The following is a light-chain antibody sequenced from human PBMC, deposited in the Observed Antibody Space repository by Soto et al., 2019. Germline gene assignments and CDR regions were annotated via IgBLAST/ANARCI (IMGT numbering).Light chain of an antibody. Sequence: QSVLTQPPSVSGAPGQRVTISCTGSSYNIGAGYDVHWYQQLPGTAPKLLIYGNSNRPSGVPDRFSGSKSGTSASLAITGLQAEDEADYYCQSYDSSLSGSVVFGAGTKVTVL. J-gene: IGLJ2*01. CDR1: SYNIGAGYD. V-gene: IGLV1-40*01. CDR2: GNS. CDR3: QSYDSSLSGSVV.